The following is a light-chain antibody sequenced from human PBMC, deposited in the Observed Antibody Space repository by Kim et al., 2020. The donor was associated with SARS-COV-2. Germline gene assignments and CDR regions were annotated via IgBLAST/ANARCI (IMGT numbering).Light chain of an antibody. CDR1: TSNIASYF. J-gene: IGLJ2*01. CDR3: ATWDDSLSGWI. Sequence: GQRATISCSGSTSNIASYFVYWYRQFPGAAPKLLIYRNDQRPSGLPERFSGSRSGTSASLAISGLRSEDEADYYCATWDDSLSGWIFGGGTKLTVL. V-gene: IGLV1-47*01. CDR2: RND.